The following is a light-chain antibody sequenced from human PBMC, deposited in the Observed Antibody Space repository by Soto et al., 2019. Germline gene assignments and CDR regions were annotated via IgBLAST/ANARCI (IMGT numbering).Light chain of an antibody. V-gene: IGKV1-5*03. CDR1: QTISSW. Sequence: DIQMTQSPSTLSGSVGDRVTITCRASQTISSWLAWYQQKPGKAPKLLIYKASTLKSGVPSRFSASGSGTEFTLTISSLQPEDFATYYCLQHNGFPFTFGPGTKVDIK. J-gene: IGKJ3*01. CDR2: KAS. CDR3: LQHNGFPFT.